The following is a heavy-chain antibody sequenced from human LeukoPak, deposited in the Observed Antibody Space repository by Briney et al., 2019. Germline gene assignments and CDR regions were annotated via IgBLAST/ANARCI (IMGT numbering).Heavy chain of an antibody. D-gene: IGHD6-13*01. Sequence: GGSLRLSCAASRFTFSSYAMSWVCQAPGKGLEWVSAISGSGGSTYYADSVKGRFTISRDNSKNTLYLQMNSLRAEDAAVYYCAKDFSSSWYEEDYWGQGTLVTVSS. J-gene: IGHJ4*02. CDR3: AKDFSSSWYEEDY. CDR1: RFTFSSYA. CDR2: ISGSGGST. V-gene: IGHV3-23*01.